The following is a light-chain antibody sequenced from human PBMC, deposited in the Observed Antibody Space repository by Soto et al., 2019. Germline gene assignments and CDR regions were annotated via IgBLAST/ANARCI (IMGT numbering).Light chain of an antibody. CDR3: QKYSSVPV. V-gene: IGKV1-27*01. Sequence: DIQMTQSPTSPSASVGDRVTITCRASQGIRNFVAWYQQKPGKAPKLLIYAASTLQSGVPSRFSGSGSGTDFSLTINSLQPEDVATYYCQKYSSVPVFGPGTKVDI. CDR2: AAS. CDR1: QGIRNF. J-gene: IGKJ3*01.